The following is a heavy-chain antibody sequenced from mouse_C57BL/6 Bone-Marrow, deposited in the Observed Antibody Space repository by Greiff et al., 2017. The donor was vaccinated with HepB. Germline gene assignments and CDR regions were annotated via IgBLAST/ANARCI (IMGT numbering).Heavy chain of an antibody. CDR1: GFTFSDYG. CDR3: AKYVDLDV. CDR2: ISSGSSTI. J-gene: IGHJ1*03. V-gene: IGHV5-17*01. Sequence: EVQLVESGGGLVKPGGSLKLSCAASGFTFSDYGMHWVRQAPEKGLEWVAYISSGSSTIYYADTVKGRFTISRDNAKNTMFLQMTSLRSEDTAMYYCAKYVDLDVWGTGTTVTVSS. D-gene: IGHD2-14*01.